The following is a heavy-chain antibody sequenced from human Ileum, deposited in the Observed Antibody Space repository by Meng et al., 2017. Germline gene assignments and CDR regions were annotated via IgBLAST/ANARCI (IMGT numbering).Heavy chain of an antibody. V-gene: IGHV3-21*01. CDR1: GFTFSYYS. J-gene: IGHJ4*02. Sequence: GESLKISCSASGFTFSYYSMNWIRQTPGKGLEWVSSISPGSDYIYYADSLESRFTVSRDNAKNSLYLQMNSLRVEDTAVYYCARDTTGWARDYWGQGKLVNGAS. CDR3: ARDTTGWARDY. D-gene: IGHD6-19*01. CDR2: ISPGSDYI.